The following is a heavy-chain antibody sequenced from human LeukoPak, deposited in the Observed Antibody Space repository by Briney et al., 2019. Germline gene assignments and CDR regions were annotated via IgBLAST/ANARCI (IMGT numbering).Heavy chain of an antibody. V-gene: IGHV1-69*06. CDR1: GYTFTGYY. CDR2: IIPIFGTA. J-gene: IGHJ3*02. CDR3: ARGKRITIFGVVTVDAFDI. D-gene: IGHD3-3*01. Sequence: SVKVSCKASGYTFTGYYMHWVRQAPGQGLEWMGGIIPIFGTANYAQKFQGRVTITADKSTSTAYMELSSLRSEDTAVYYCARGKRITIFGVVTVDAFDIWGQGTMVTVSS.